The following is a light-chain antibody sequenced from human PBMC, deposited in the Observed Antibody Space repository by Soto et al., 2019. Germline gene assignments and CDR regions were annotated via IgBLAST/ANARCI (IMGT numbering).Light chain of an antibody. J-gene: IGKJ1*01. CDR2: DAS. CDR3: QQYGNSPRT. CDR1: QSVSSY. Sequence: EIVVSLSPSTLSLSPGERATLSCRASQSVSSYLAWYQQKPGQAPRLLIYDASNRATGIPDRFSGSGSGTDFTLTINRLEPEDFAVYYCQQYGNSPRTFGQGTKVDIK. V-gene: IGKV3-20*01.